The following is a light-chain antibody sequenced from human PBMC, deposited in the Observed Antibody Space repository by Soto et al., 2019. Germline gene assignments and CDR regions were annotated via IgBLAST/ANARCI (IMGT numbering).Light chain of an antibody. CDR3: QHRNSWPPTFT. J-gene: IGKJ5*01. Sequence: EIVLTQSPATLSLSPGERATLSCRASHSVGSFLAWYQQKPGQAPRLLIYDTSIRATGIPARFSGSGSGTDFTLTISSLEPEDFAVYYCQHRNSWPPTFTFGQGTRLEI. CDR2: DTS. CDR1: HSVGSF. V-gene: IGKV3-11*01.